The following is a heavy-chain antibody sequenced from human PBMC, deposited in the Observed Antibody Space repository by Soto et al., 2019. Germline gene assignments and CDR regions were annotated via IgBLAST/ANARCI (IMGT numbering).Heavy chain of an antibody. CDR1: GFTFRSYS. J-gene: IGHJ4*01. CDR3: GRDTKFFASGSGVDY. D-gene: IGHD3-10*01. Sequence: EVQLVESGGGLVEPGGSLRLSCAASGFTFRSYSMNWVRQAPGKGLEWVSSITSSNNYIHYAASVEGRFTISRDNAKSSLYLQIHSLRAENKDIYYSGRDTKFFASGSGVDYRGHGTLVTVSS. CDR2: ITSSNNYI. V-gene: IGHV3-21*03.